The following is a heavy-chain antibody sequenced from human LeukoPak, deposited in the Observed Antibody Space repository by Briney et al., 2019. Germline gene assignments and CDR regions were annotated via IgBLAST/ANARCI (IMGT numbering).Heavy chain of an antibody. CDR2: ISSSGSTI. J-gene: IGHJ6*02. Sequence: PGGSLRLSCAASGFTFSSYEMNWVRQAPGKGLEWVSYISSSGSTIYYADSVKGRFTISRDNAKNSLYLQMNSLRAEDTAVYYCASGVHHYGEYYYGMDVWGQGTTVTVSS. D-gene: IGHD5/OR15-5a*01. CDR3: ASGVHHYGEYYYGMDV. CDR1: GFTFSSYE. V-gene: IGHV3-48*03.